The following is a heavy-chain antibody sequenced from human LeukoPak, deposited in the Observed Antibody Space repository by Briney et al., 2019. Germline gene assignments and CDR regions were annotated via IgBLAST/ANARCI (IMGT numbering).Heavy chain of an antibody. Sequence: ASVKVSCKASGGTFSSYAISWVRQAPGQGLEWMGGIIPIFGTANYAQKFQDRVTITADESTSTAYMELSSLRSEDTAVYYCAREGVVPAALDYWGQGTLVTVSS. CDR1: GGTFSSYA. CDR2: IIPIFGTA. J-gene: IGHJ4*02. V-gene: IGHV1-69*01. D-gene: IGHD2-2*01. CDR3: AREGVVPAALDY.